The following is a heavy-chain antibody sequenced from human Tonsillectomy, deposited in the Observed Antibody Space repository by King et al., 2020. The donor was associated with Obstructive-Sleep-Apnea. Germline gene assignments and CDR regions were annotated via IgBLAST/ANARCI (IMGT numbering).Heavy chain of an antibody. CDR2: IRYDGSNK. Sequence: VQLVESGGGVVQPGRSLRLSCAASGFTFSSYGMHWVRQAPGKGLEWVAFIRYDGSNKYYADSVKGRFTISRDNSKNTLYLQMNSLRAEDTAVYYCAKLGYCSSTSCYSWYFDLWGSGTLVTVSS. CDR1: GFTFSSYG. V-gene: IGHV3-30*02. CDR3: AKLGYCSSTSCYSWYFDL. J-gene: IGHJ2*01. D-gene: IGHD2-2*01.